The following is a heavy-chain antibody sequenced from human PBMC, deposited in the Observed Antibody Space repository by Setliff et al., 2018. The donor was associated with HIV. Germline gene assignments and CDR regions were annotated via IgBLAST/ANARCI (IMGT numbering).Heavy chain of an antibody. Sequence: GGSLRLSCAASGFPFSSYSMSWVRQAPGKGLEWVSGIIGSGINTHNTNSVKGRFTISRDNSKNTLYLQMNSLRAEDTAVYYCARYKWNNWIFGWFDPWGQGTQVTVSS. D-gene: IGHD1-20*01. J-gene: IGHJ5*02. CDR1: GFPFSSYS. CDR3: ARYKWNNWIFGWFDP. V-gene: IGHV3-23*01. CDR2: IIGSGINT.